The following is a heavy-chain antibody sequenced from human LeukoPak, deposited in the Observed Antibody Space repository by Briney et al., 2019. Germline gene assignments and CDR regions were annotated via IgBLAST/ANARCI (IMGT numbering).Heavy chain of an antibody. CDR2: IYYGGTT. V-gene: IGHV4-59*11. J-gene: IGHJ3*02. Sequence: SETLSLTCIVSGDSITNHYWSWLRQAPGKGLEWIGYIYYGGTTHSNPSLKSRVTISVDTSKNQFYLGLSSVTTADTAIYYCATKVWGGASFGIWGQGTMVIVSS. D-gene: IGHD3-10*01. CDR1: GDSITNHY. CDR3: ATKVWGGASFGI.